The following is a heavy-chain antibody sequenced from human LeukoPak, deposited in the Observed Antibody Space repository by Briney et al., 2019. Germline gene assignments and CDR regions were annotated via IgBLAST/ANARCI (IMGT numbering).Heavy chain of an antibody. V-gene: IGHV1-69*04. D-gene: IGHD1-26*01. J-gene: IGHJ4*02. CDR3: ARRRVGATPKPSDY. CDR1: GGTFSSYA. Sequence: ASVKVSCKASGGTFSSYAISWVRQAPGQGLEWMGRIIAILGIPNHAQRFQGRVTITADKSTSTAYMELSSLRSEDTAVYYCARRRVGATPKPSDYWGQGTLVTVSS. CDR2: IIAILGIP.